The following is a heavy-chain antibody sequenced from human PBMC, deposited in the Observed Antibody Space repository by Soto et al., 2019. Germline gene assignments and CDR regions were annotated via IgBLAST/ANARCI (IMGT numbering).Heavy chain of an antibody. Sequence: HGGSLRLSCAAAGFTFSSYSMNWVRQAPGKGLEWVSYISSSSSTIYYADSVKGRFTISRDNAKNSLYLQMNSLRAEDTAVYYCAREDSSSWLNWFDPWGQGTLVTVSS. V-gene: IGHV3-48*01. CDR3: AREDSSSWLNWFDP. CDR1: GFTFSSYS. J-gene: IGHJ5*02. D-gene: IGHD6-13*01. CDR2: ISSSSSTI.